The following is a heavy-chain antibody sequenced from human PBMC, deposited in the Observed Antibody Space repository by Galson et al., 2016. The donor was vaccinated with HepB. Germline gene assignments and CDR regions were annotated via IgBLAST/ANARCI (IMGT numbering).Heavy chain of an antibody. V-gene: IGHV3-30*03. D-gene: IGHD5-24*01. CDR2: ISYDESIK. J-gene: IGHJ4*02. CDR1: GFTFSNYG. Sequence: SLRLSCAGSGFTFSNYGMHWVRQAPGKGLEWVAVISYDESIKYYADPGKGRFTISRDNSKNTLYLQMSSLRAEDTAVYYCATNGDGYNYFLYWGQGTLVTVSS. CDR3: ATNGDGYNYFLY.